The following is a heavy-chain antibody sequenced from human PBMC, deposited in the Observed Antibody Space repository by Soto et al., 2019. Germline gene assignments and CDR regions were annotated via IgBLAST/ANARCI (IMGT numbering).Heavy chain of an antibody. J-gene: IGHJ5*02. Sequence: APVKVSCKVSGYTLTELSMHWVRQAPGKGLEWMGGFDPEDGETIYAQKFQGRVTMTKDTSTNTAYMELRSLRSDDTAVYYCAREDSSWDIGANWFDRWGQGTLVSVSS. CDR3: AREDSSWDIGANWFDR. V-gene: IGHV1-24*01. D-gene: IGHD6-13*01. CDR1: GYTLTELS. CDR2: FDPEDGET.